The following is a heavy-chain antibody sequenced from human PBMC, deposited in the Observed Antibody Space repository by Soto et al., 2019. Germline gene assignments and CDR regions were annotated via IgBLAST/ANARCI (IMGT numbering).Heavy chain of an antibody. V-gene: IGHV4-31*03. J-gene: IGHJ4*02. Sequence: QVQLQESGPGLVKPSQTLSLTCTVSGGSITSSGYYWSWIRQHPGEGLEWIGFTSNSGSTSYNPSXKRXVTLSVDTSSNQFSLNLKSVTAADTAVYFCARGGGSTKVDYWGQGTLVTVSP. D-gene: IGHD2-2*01. CDR3: ARGGGSTKVDY. CDR2: TSNSGST. CDR1: GGSITSSGYY.